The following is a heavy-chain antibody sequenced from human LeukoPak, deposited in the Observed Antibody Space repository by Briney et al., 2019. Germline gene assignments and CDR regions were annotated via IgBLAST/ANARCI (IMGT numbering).Heavy chain of an antibody. D-gene: IGHD2-15*01. Sequence: SVKVSCKASGGTFSSYAISWVRQTPGQGLEWMGGIIPIFGTANYAQKFQGRVTITTDESTSTAYMELSSLRSEDTAVYYCAREGRYCSGGSCYNRGPFWDYWGQGTLVTVSS. CDR1: GGTFSSYA. V-gene: IGHV1-69*05. CDR2: IIPIFGTA. J-gene: IGHJ4*02. CDR3: AREGRYCSGGSCYNRGPFWDY.